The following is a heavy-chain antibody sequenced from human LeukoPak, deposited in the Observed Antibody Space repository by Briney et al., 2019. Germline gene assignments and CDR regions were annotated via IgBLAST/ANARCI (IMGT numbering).Heavy chain of an antibody. CDR2: INPSGGST. D-gene: IGHD5-24*01. CDR1: GGTFSTYV. Sequence: ASVKVSCKASGGTFSTYVISWVRQAPGQGLEWMGIINPSGGSTSYAQKFQGRVTMTRDMSTSTVYMELSSLRSEDTAVYYCARGLVEMATIRLYNWFDPWGQGTLVTVSS. V-gene: IGHV1-46*01. CDR3: ARGLVEMATIRLYNWFDP. J-gene: IGHJ5*02.